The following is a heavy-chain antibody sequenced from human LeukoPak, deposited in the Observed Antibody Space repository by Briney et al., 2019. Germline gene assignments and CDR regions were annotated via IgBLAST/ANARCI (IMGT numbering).Heavy chain of an antibody. V-gene: IGHV5-51*01. CDR1: GYSFTSYW. CDR3: ARHGKLSSSRNWFDP. D-gene: IGHD1-26*01. Sequence: GASLKISCKASGYSFTSYWIGWVRQMPWKGLEWMGIIYLDDFDVRYSPSFQGQVTISADKSITTAYLQWSSLKASDTAIYYCARHGKLSSSRNWFDPWGQGTLVTVSS. CDR2: IYLDDFDV. J-gene: IGHJ5*02.